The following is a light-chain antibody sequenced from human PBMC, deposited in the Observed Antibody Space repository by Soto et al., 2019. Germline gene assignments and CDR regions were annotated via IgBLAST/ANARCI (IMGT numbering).Light chain of an antibody. Sequence: EIVLTQSPGTLSLSPGERATLSCRASQSVSSSYLAWYQQKPGQAPRLLIYGASSRATGIPDRFGGSGSGTDFTLTISRLEPEDFAVYYCQQYGSSQLTFGGGTKVEIK. J-gene: IGKJ4*01. CDR3: QQYGSSQLT. CDR1: QSVSSSY. V-gene: IGKV3-20*01. CDR2: GAS.